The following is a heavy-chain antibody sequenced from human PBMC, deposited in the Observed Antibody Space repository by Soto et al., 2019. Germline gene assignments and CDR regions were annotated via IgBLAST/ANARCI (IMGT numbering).Heavy chain of an antibody. J-gene: IGHJ3*01. CDR2: IFHGGNT. Sequence: SETLSLTCAVSGFFISSGNYWGWIRKPPGKGLERIGSIFHGGNTYYNPSLKSRVTISVDMSKNQFSLKLNSVTAADTAVYYCARARWYDAFDVWGQGTVVTVSS. CDR3: ARARWYDAFDV. D-gene: IGHD2-15*01. V-gene: IGHV4-38-2*01. CDR1: GFFISSGNY.